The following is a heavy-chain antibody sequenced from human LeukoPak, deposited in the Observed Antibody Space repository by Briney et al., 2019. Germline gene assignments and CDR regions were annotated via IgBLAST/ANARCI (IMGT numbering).Heavy chain of an antibody. D-gene: IGHD3-10*01. V-gene: IGHV4-31*03. CDR3: ARDSNYYGSGVIDY. J-gene: IGHJ4*02. CDR2: IYYSGST. CDR1: GGSISSGGYY. Sequence: SETLSLTCTVSGGSISSGGYYWSWIRQHPGKGLEWIGYIYYSGSTYYNPSLKSRVTISVDTSKNQFSLKLSSVTAADTAVYYCARDSNYYGSGVIDYWGQGTLVTVSS.